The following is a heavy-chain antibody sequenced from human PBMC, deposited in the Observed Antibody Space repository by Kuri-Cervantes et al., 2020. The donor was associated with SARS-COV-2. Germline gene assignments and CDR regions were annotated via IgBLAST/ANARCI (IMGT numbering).Heavy chain of an antibody. V-gene: IGHV4-61*01. J-gene: IGHJ6*02. CDR3: ARESGIAVAGHYYYYGMDV. D-gene: IGHD6-19*01. Sequence: SETLSLTCTVSGGSISSSSYYWSWIRQPPGKGLEWIGYIYYSGSTNYNPSLKSRVTISVDTSKNQFSLKLSSVTAADTAVYYCARESGIAVAGHYYYYGMDVWGQGTTVTVSS. CDR1: GGSISSSSYY. CDR2: IYYSGST.